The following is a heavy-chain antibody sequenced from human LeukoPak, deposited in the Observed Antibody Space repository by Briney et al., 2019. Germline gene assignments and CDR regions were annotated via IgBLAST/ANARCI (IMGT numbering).Heavy chain of an antibody. CDR2: IYTSGST. V-gene: IGHV4-61*02. J-gene: IGHJ4*02. Sequence: SETLSLTCTVSGGSISSGSYYWSWIRQPAGKELEWIGRIYTSGSTNYNPSLKSRVTISVDTSKNQFSLKLSSVTAADTAVYYCARGDGYNIGYWGQGTLVTVSS. CDR3: ARGDGYNIGY. CDR1: GGSISSGSYY. D-gene: IGHD5-24*01.